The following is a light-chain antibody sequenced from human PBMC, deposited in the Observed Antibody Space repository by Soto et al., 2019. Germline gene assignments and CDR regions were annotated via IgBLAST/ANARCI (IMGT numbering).Light chain of an antibody. Sequence: QSALTQPASASGFPGQSITISCTGTTNDVGTYTYVSWYQQHPGKVPKLLIYEVSNRPSGVSNRFSGSQSGNTASLTISGLQAEDEADYYCRSYTSSSTRVFGGGTKVTVL. CDR2: EVS. J-gene: IGLJ3*02. CDR3: RSYTSSSTRV. V-gene: IGLV2-14*01. CDR1: TNDVGTYTY.